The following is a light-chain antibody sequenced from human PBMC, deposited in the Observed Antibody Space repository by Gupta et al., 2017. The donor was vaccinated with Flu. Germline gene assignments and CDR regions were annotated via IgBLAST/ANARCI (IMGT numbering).Light chain of an antibody. CDR2: AAY. J-gene: IGKJ5*01. CDR1: QDIGNR. Sequence: DIQMTQSPSSLSASLGDRVTITCRASQDIGNRLAWFQQKAGKAPKALIFAAYTLLTGVPSRFSGSGSGTDFTLTISSLQPEDFATYYCQLDNSYPITFGQGTRL. CDR3: QLDNSYPIT. V-gene: IGKV1-16*01.